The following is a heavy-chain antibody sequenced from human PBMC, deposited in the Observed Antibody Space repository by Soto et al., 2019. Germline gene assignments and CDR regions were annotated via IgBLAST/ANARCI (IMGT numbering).Heavy chain of an antibody. CDR3: AKDPEVVVTLQVFDY. J-gene: IGHJ4*02. CDR1: GFTFSSYA. D-gene: IGHD2-21*02. CDR2: ISGSGGST. V-gene: IGHV3-23*01. Sequence: EVQLLESGGGLVQPGGSLRLSCAASGFTFSSYAMSWVRQAPGKGLEWVSAISGSGGSTYYADSVKGRFTISRDNSKNTLYLQLNSLRAEDTAVYYCAKDPEVVVTLQVFDYWGQGTLVTVSS.